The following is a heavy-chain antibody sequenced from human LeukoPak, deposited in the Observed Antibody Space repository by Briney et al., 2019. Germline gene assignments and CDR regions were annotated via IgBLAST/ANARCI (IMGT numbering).Heavy chain of an antibody. CDR1: GYSIRSGYY. V-gene: IGHV4-38-2*01. Sequence: PSETLSLTCAVSGYSIRSGYYWGWIRQPPGKGLEWIGSIYHSGSTYYNPSLKSRVTISVDMYKNQFSLKLSSVTAADTAVYYCARHSGYYDSSGYYPHWYLDLWGRGTLVTVSS. CDR3: ARHSGYYDSSGYYPHWYLDL. J-gene: IGHJ2*01. D-gene: IGHD3-22*01. CDR2: IYHSGST.